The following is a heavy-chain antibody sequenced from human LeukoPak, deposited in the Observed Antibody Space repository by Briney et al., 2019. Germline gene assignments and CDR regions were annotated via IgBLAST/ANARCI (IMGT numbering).Heavy chain of an antibody. CDR3: ARAAAGTNTDY. J-gene: IGHJ4*02. CDR1: GFTVSSNY. V-gene: IGHV3-66*01. Sequence: GGSLRLSCAASGFTVSSNYVSWVRQAPGKGLEWVSVIYSGGSTYYADSVKGRFTISRDNSKNTLYLQMNSLRAEDTAVYYCARAAAGTNTDYWGQGTLVTVSS. D-gene: IGHD6-13*01. CDR2: IYSGGST.